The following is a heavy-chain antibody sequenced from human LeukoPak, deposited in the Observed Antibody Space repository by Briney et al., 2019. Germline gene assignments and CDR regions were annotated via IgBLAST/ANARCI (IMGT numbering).Heavy chain of an antibody. D-gene: IGHD3-16*01. CDR1: GFTFRNAS. V-gene: IGHV3-15*05. Sequence: GGSLRLSCAASGFTFRNASMSWVRQAPGKGLEWVGRIKSKTDGGTTDYAAPVKGRFTISRDNAKNTLYLQMNSLRAEDTAVYYCARVYVGSTTTYPYDYWGQGTLVTVSS. J-gene: IGHJ4*02. CDR2: IKSKTDGGTT. CDR3: ARVYVGSTTTYPYDY.